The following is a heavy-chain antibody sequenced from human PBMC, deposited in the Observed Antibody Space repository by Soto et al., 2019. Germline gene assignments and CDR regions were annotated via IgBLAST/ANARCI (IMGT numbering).Heavy chain of an antibody. V-gene: IGHV3-33*01. J-gene: IGHJ6*02. CDR3: ARDPPGYCSGGRCYDYYYGMDV. Sequence: QVQLVESGGGVVQPGRSLRLSCVASRFTFSSFGMHWVRQAPGKGLEWVAVIWYDGSNKYYADSVKGRFTISRDNYKNTLYLQMNSLRAEDTAVYYCARDPPGYCSGGRCYDYYYGMDVWGQGTTVTVSS. D-gene: IGHD2-15*01. CDR1: RFTFSSFG. CDR2: IWYDGSNK.